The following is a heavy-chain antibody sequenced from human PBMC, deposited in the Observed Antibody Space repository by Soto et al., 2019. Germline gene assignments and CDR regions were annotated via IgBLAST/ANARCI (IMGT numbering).Heavy chain of an antibody. V-gene: IGHV3-33*01. CDR3: ARDGATIFGVVIPMDV. J-gene: IGHJ6*02. CDR1: GFTFSSYG. D-gene: IGHD3-3*01. CDR2: IWYDGSNK. Sequence: GGSLRLSCAASGFTFSSYGMHWVRQAPGKGLEWVAVIWYDGSNKYYADSVKGRFTISRDNSKNTLYLQMNSLRAEDTAVYYCARDGATIFGVVIPMDVWGQGTTVTVSS.